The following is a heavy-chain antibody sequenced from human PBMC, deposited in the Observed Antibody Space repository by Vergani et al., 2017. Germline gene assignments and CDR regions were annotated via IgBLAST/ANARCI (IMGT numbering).Heavy chain of an antibody. CDR2: ISGSGGSI. D-gene: IGHD2-15*01. J-gene: IGHJ4*02. CDR3: AKGEMVVVVAVFDY. Sequence: EVQMLESGGGLVQPGGSLRLSCAASGFTFSSYAMSWVRQAPGKGLEWVSAISGSGGSIYYSDSVKGRFTISRDNCKNTLYLQMNSLRGEDTAVYYCAKGEMVVVVAVFDYWGQGTLVTVSS. V-gene: IGHV3-23*01. CDR1: GFTFSSYA.